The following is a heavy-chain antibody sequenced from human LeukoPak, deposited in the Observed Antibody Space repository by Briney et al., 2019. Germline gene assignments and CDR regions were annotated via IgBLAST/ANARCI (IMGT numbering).Heavy chain of an antibody. Sequence: GASVKVSCKASGGTFSGDAISWARQAPGQGLEWMGRIVPIVDLANYAQKFQGRVTITADKSTSTAYMDLRSLRYEDTAVYYCARSVAAAGRTGSFDPWGQGTLVTVSS. CDR3: ARSVAAAGRTGSFDP. D-gene: IGHD6-13*01. J-gene: IGHJ5*02. CDR2: IVPIVDLA. V-gene: IGHV1-69*04. CDR1: GGTFSGDA.